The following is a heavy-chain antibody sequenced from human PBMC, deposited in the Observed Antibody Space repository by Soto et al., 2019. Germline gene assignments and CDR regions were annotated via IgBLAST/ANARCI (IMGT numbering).Heavy chain of an antibody. D-gene: IGHD3-22*01. J-gene: IGHJ5*02. CDR2: ISDSGSGI. CDR1: GFTFSDYY. Sequence: GGSLRLSCAASGFTFSDYYMNWIRQAPGKGLEWLSYISDSGSGIFYADSVKGRFTISRDSARKSLYLHMNSLRVEDTAVYYCARDTAFINSGFFDAWGQGTLVTVSS. V-gene: IGHV3-11*01. CDR3: ARDTAFINSGFFDA.